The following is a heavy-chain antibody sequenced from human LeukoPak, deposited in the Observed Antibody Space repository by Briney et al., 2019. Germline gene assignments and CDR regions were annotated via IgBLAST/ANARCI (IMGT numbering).Heavy chain of an antibody. CDR1: GFNFDDYG. Sequence: PGGSLRLSCAASGFNFDDYGMTWVRQTPGKGLEWVSGINWNGGSTGYADSVKGRFTISRDNAKNTLYLQMNSLRAEDTAVYYCARASGIAAAGTRAFDIWGQGTMVTVSS. D-gene: IGHD6-13*01. V-gene: IGHV3-20*04. CDR3: ARASGIAAAGTRAFDI. J-gene: IGHJ3*02. CDR2: INWNGGST.